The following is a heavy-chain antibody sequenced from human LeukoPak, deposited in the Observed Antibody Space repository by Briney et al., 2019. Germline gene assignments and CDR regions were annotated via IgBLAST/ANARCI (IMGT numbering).Heavy chain of an antibody. Sequence: SQTLSLTCTVSGASIRSGDYYWSWIRQPPGKGLEWIGYIYDSGSTYYNPSLKSRITISVDTSENRFSLKLSSVTATDTAVYYCARDCSGGSCHGAFDIWGQGTMVTVSS. V-gene: IGHV4-30-4*01. CDR1: GASIRSGDYY. D-gene: IGHD2-15*01. CDR2: IYDSGST. CDR3: ARDCSGGSCHGAFDI. J-gene: IGHJ3*02.